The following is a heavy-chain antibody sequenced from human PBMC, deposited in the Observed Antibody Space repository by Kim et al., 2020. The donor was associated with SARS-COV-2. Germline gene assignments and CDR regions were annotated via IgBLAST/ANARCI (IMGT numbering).Heavy chain of an antibody. D-gene: IGHD6-13*01. CDR3: ARANPGIAAAFDY. V-gene: IGHV3-21*01. Sequence: YADSVKARFTIYRDNAKNSLYLQMNSLRAEDTAVYYCARANPGIAAAFDYWGQGTLVTVSS. J-gene: IGHJ4*02.